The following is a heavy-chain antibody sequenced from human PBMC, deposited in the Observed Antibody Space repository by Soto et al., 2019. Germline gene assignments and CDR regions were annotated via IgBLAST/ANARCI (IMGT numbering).Heavy chain of an antibody. V-gene: IGHV3-20*04. Sequence: GGSLRLSCAASGFTFDDYGMSWVRQAPGKGLEWVSGINWNGGSTGYADSVKGRFTISRDNAKNSLYLQMNSLRAEDTALYYCARDTADIVVVVAAYFDYWGQGTLGTVSS. D-gene: IGHD2-15*01. J-gene: IGHJ4*02. CDR3: ARDTADIVVVVAAYFDY. CDR2: INWNGGST. CDR1: GFTFDDYG.